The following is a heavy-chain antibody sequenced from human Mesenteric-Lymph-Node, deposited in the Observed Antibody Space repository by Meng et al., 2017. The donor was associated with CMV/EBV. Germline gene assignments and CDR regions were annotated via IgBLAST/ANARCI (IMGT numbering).Heavy chain of an antibody. V-gene: IGHV3-23*01. D-gene: IGHD5-12*01. CDR3: AKGVDAPPEAFDI. J-gene: IGHJ3*02. CDR2: ISGSGGST. Sequence: GESLKISCAASGFTFSDYYMSWVRQAPGKGLEWVSAISGSGGSTYYADSVKGRFTISRDNSKNTLYLQMNSLRAEDTAVYYCAKGVDAPPEAFDIWGQGTMVTVSS. CDR1: GFTFSDYY.